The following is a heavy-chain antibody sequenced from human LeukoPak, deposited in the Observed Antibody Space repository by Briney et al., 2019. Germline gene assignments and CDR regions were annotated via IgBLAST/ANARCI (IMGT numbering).Heavy chain of an antibody. CDR2: ISGNGGRT. D-gene: IGHD6-13*01. V-gene: IGHV3-23*01. Sequence: GGSLRLSCAASGFTFSSYAMSWVRQAPGKGLEWVSAISGNGGRTYSADSVQGRFTISRDNSKNTVYLQMDNLRAEDSAMYYCAKAHSISWPYAFDSWGQGTLVTVSS. CDR1: GFTFSSYA. J-gene: IGHJ4*02. CDR3: AKAHSISWPYAFDS.